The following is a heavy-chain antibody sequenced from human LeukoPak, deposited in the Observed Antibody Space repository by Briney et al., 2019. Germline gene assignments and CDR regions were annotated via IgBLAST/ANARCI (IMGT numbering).Heavy chain of an antibody. J-gene: IGHJ2*01. V-gene: IGHV4-4*02. CDR2: IYHSGST. CDR3: ARRIRLAVAGINHWHFDL. Sequence: SETLSLTCAVSGGSINTNNWWSWVRQPPGKGLEWIGKIYHSGSTNYNPSLKSRVTISVDKSKNQFSLKVSSVTAADTAVYYCARRIRLAVAGINHWHFDLWGRGTLVTVSS. CDR1: GGSINTNNW. D-gene: IGHD6-13*01.